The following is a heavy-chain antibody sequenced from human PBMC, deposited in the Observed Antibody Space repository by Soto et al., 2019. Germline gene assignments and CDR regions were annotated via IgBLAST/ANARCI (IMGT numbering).Heavy chain of an antibody. CDR1: GGTFSSYA. D-gene: IGHD1-26*01. CDR2: IIPIFGTA. CDR3: ARFLGRWELLQGYFDY. V-gene: IGHV1-69*13. J-gene: IGHJ4*02. Sequence: GASVKVSCKASGGTFSSYAISWVRQAPGQGLEWMGGIIPIFGTANYAQKFQGRVTITADESTSTAYMELSSLRSEDTAVYYCARFLGRWELLQGYFDYWGQGTLVTV.